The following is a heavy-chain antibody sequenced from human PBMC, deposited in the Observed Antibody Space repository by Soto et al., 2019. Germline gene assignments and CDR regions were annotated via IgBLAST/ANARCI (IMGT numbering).Heavy chain of an antibody. CDR2: IWYDGSNK. Sequence: GGSLRLSCAASGSTFSSYGMHWVRQAPGKGLEWVAVIWYDGSNKYYADSVKGRFTISRDNSKNTLYLQMNSLRAEDTAVYYCAKDVDTAMEIDYWGQGTLVTVSS. D-gene: IGHD5-18*01. J-gene: IGHJ4*02. CDR3: AKDVDTAMEIDY. V-gene: IGHV3-33*06. CDR1: GSTFSSYG.